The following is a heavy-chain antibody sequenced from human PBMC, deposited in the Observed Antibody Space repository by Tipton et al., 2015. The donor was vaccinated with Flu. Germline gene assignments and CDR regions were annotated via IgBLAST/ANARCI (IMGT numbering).Heavy chain of an antibody. CDR1: GASLRSSSYY. J-gene: IGHJ4*02. Sequence: TLSLTCTVSGASLRSSSYYWGWIRQPQGKGLEWIGSFYYDVGTYYNPSLNSRVTISVDESKNQFSLRLTSVTAADTAVYYCVRTEDGYTLSNFVYWGQGTLVTVSA. CDR2: FYYDVGT. D-gene: IGHD5-24*01. V-gene: IGHV4-39*07. CDR3: VRTEDGYTLSNFVY.